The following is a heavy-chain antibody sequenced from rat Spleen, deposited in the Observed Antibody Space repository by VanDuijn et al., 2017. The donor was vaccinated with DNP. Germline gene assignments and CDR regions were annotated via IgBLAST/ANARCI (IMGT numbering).Heavy chain of an antibody. CDR2: INYSGRI. Sequence: EVQLQESGPGLVKPSQSLSLTCSVTDYSITRDYWGWIRKFPENKMEWIGHINYSGRISYNPSLTGRISITRDTSKNQFFLQLNSVTTEDTATYYAVRGHPPRGFDYWGQGVMVTVSS. CDR3: VRGHPPRGFDY. D-gene: IGHD3-8*01. V-gene: IGHV3-1*01. CDR1: DYSITRDY. J-gene: IGHJ2*01.